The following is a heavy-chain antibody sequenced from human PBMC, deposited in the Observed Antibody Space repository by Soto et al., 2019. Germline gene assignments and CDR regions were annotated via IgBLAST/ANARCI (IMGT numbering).Heavy chain of an antibody. CDR3: TGEVASGY. CDR1: RFTFRSYA. V-gene: IGHV3-30-3*01. D-gene: IGHD2-8*02. J-gene: IGHJ4*02. Sequence: GGSLRLSCEASRFTFRSYAMHWVRQAPGKGLEWVAAISYDGDNRYYADSVKGRFTISRDNSRNTLFLEMNSLRGDDMAVYYCTGEVASGYWGQGTLVTVSS. CDR2: ISYDGDNR.